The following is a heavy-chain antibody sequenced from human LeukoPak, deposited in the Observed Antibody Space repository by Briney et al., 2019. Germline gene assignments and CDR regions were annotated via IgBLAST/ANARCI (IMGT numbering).Heavy chain of an antibody. D-gene: IGHD3-10*01. CDR2: IIPIFGTA. CDR3: ATREGSGSYYKAHPFDY. V-gene: IGHV1-69*06. J-gene: IGHJ4*02. CDR1: GGTFSSYA. Sequence: PSVKLSCKASGGTFSSYAISWVRQAPGQGLEWMGGIIPIFGTANYAQKFQGRVTITADKSTRTAYLELSSLRSEDTAVYYCATREGSGSYYKAHPFDYWGQGTLVTVSS.